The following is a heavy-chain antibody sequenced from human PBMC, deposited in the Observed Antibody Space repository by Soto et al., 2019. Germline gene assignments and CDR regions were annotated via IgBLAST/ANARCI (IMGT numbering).Heavy chain of an antibody. Sequence: SETLSLTCTFFGGSISSGSYYWTWIRQHPWKGLEWIGYIYYSGSIYYNPSLKSRVSISVDTSKNQFSLKLTSVTAADTAVYYCARGVVGATYFRGRYFNYWGQGTLVTVS. D-gene: IGHD1-26*01. CDR3: ARGVVGATYFRGRYFNY. V-gene: IGHV4-31*03. CDR1: GGSISSGSYY. CDR2: IYYSGSI. J-gene: IGHJ4*02.